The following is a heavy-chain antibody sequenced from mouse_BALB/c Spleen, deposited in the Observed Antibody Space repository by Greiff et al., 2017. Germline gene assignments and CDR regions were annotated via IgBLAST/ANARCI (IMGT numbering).Heavy chain of an antibody. CDR2: ISYSGST. Sequence: DVQLVESGPGLVKPSQSLSLTCTVTGYSITSDYAWNWIRQFPGNKLEWMGYISYSGSTSYNPSLKSRISITRDTSKNQFFLQLNSVTTEDTATYYCATYYRYDTWFAYWGQGTLVTVSA. V-gene: IGHV3-2*02. D-gene: IGHD2-14*01. CDR1: GYSITSDYA. J-gene: IGHJ3*01. CDR3: ATYYRYDTWFAY.